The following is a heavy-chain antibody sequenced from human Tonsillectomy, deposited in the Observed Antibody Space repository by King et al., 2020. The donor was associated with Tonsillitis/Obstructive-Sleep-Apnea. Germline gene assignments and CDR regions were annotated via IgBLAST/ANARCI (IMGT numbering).Heavy chain of an antibody. CDR3: ARDRGQSFPDY. V-gene: IGHV3-48*02. CDR1: GFTFSSYS. Sequence: VQLVESGGGLVQPGGSLRLSCAASGFTFSSYSMNWVRQAPGKGLEWVSYISSSSSTLYYANSVKGRLTISRDNAKNSLYLQMNSLGDEDTAVYYCARDRGQSFPDYWGQGTLVTVSS. CDR2: ISSSSSTL. D-gene: IGHD3-10*01. J-gene: IGHJ4*02.